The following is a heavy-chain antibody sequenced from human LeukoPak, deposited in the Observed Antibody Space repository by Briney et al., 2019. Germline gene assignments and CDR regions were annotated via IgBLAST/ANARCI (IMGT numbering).Heavy chain of an antibody. CDR3: GRDLGGYPFFMDV. Sequence: SETLSLTCSVSGGSTRSGRHHWAWVRQPPGKGLEFIVSLDESGRPYYNAPLKSRVTISEDSSGKQFSLNLSSVAAADTAVYYCGRDLGGYPFFMDVWGRGTTVIVSS. V-gene: IGHV4-39*07. CDR2: LDESGRP. CDR1: GGSTRSGRHH. J-gene: IGHJ6*03. D-gene: IGHD2-15*01.